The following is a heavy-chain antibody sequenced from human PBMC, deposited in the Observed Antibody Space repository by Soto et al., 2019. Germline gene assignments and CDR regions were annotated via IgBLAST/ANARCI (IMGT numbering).Heavy chain of an antibody. D-gene: IGHD1-7*01. CDR1: GGSFTSNNW. Sequence: ETLSLTCAVSGGSFTSNNWWTWVRQPPGQGLEWIGEIYRTGSTNYNPSLKSRVTISLDNSENQFSLKVTSLTAADTAVYYCASRDPGTSVDYWGQGTLVTVSS. CDR3: ASRDPGTSVDY. CDR2: IYRTGST. J-gene: IGHJ4*02. V-gene: IGHV4-4*02.